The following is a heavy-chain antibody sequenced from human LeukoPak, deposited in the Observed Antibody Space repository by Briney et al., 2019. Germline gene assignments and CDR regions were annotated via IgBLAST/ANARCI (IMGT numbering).Heavy chain of an antibody. D-gene: IGHD6-19*01. J-gene: IGHJ5*02. V-gene: IGHV2-5*01. Sequence: SGPTLVNPTQTLMLTCTFSGFSLSTNGVGVGWIRQSSGRALEFLALIYWNDDKRYNPSLKNRLAITKDTSKNQVVLTMTHMDPVDTATYFCARQISGWQINWFDPWGQGALVTVSS. CDR1: GFSLSTNGVG. CDR2: IYWNDDK. CDR3: ARQISGWQINWFDP.